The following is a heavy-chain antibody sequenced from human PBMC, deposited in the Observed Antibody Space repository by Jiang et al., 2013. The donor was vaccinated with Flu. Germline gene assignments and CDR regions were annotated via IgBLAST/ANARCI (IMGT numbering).Heavy chain of an antibody. J-gene: IGHJ3*02. CDR2: IYPGDSDT. CDR3: ASFDGGYDTTNLYDAFDI. Sequence: SGAEVKKPGESLKISCKGSGYSFTSYWIGWVRQMPGKGLEWMGIIYPGDSDTRYSPSFQGQVTISADKSISTAYLQWSSLKASDTAMYYCASFDGGYDTTNLYDAFDIWGQGTMVTVSS. CDR1: GYSFTSYW. V-gene: IGHV5-51*01. D-gene: IGHD5-12*01.